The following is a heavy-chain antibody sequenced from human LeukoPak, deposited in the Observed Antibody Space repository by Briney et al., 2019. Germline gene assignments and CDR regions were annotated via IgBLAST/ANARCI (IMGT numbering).Heavy chain of an antibody. D-gene: IGHD3-22*01. CDR1: GFTFSTYT. CDR3: VSDGSGSSTGFDY. Sequence: PGGSLRLSCSVSGFTFSTYTIQWVRQPPGKGLEYVSGISGNGGRTYYADSVKGRFTISRDNSKNTLYLQMSSLRAEDTAVYYCVSDGSGSSTGFDYWGQGTLVTVSS. CDR2: ISGNGGRT. V-gene: IGHV3-64D*06. J-gene: IGHJ4*02.